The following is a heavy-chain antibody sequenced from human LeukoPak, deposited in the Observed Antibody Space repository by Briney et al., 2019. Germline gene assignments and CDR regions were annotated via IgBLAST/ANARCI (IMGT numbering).Heavy chain of an antibody. J-gene: IGHJ6*03. Sequence: PGGSLRLSCAASGFSFSSYSMNWVRQAPGRGLEWVSLISSSSSTIYYAGSVQGRFTISRDNSKNTLYLQMNSLRAEDTAVYYCARDPGIYCSSTSCLKYYYYMDVWGKGTTVTVSS. CDR3: ARDPGIYCSSTSCLKYYYYMDV. V-gene: IGHV3-48*01. D-gene: IGHD2-2*01. CDR1: GFSFSSYS. CDR2: ISSSSSTI.